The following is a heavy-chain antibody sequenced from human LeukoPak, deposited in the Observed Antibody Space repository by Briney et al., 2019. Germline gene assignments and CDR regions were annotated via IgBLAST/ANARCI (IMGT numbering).Heavy chain of an antibody. D-gene: IGHD2-15*01. CDR2: IIPILGIA. V-gene: IGHV1-69*04. Sequence: GASVKVSCKASGGTFSSYAISWVRQAPGQGLEWMGRIIPILGIANYAQKFQGRVTITADKSTSTAYMELSRLRSEDTAVYYCASEYCSGGSCYSVFLTYHYYYGMDVWGQGTTVTVSS. J-gene: IGHJ6*02. CDR1: GGTFSSYA. CDR3: ASEYCSGGSCYSVFLTYHYYYGMDV.